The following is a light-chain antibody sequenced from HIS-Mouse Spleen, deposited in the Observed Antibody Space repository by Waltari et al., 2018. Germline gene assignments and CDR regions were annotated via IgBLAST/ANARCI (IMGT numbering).Light chain of an antibody. CDR3: YSTDSSGNHRV. J-gene: IGLJ2*01. V-gene: IGLV3-10*01. Sequence: SYELTQPPSVSVSPGQTARITCSGVALPKKYAYWYQQKSSRAPVLVIYEDSKRPSGIPERFSGSSSGTMATLTISGAQVEDEADYYCYSTDSSGNHRVFGGGTKLTVL. CDR1: ALPKKY. CDR2: EDS.